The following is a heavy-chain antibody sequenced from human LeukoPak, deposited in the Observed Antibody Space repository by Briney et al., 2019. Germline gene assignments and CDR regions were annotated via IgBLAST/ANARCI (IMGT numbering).Heavy chain of an antibody. CDR2: INYSGNT. CDR3: ASINVAVVPSTMFDY. Sequence: GSLRLSCAASGFTFSSYAMSWVRQAPGKGLEWIGSINYSGNTYYNPSLKSRLTMSVDTSKNQFSLRLSSVTAADTAVYYCASINVAVVPSTMFDYWGQGNLVTVSS. CDR1: GFTFSSYA. J-gene: IGHJ4*02. V-gene: IGHV4-39*01. D-gene: IGHD2-2*01.